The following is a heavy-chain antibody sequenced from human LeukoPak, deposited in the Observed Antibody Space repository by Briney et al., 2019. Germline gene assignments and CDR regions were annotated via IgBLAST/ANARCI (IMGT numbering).Heavy chain of an antibody. D-gene: IGHD3-10*01. CDR1: GGTFSSYA. CDR2: IIPILGIA. J-gene: IGHJ4*02. CDR3: ASGGSGSYYKNRHY. V-gene: IGHV1-69*04. Sequence: SVKVSCKASGGTFSSYAISWVRQAPGQGLEWMGRIIPILGIANYAQKFQGRVTITADKSTSTAYMELSSLRSEDTAVYYCASGGSGSYYKNRHYWGQGTLVTVSS.